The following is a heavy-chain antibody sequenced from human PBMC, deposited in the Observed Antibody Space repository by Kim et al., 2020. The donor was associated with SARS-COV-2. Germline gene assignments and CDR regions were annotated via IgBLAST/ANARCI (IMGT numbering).Heavy chain of an antibody. CDR3: ARISLVMAYTDY. CDR1: GGSISSSSYY. J-gene: IGHJ4*02. Sequence: SETLSLTCTVSGGSISSSSYYWGWIRQPPGKGLEWIGSIYYSGSTYYNPSLKSRVTISVDTSKNQFSLKLSSVTAADTAVYYCARISLVMAYTDYWGQGT. V-gene: IGHV4-39*01. CDR2: IYYSGST. D-gene: IGHD2-15*01.